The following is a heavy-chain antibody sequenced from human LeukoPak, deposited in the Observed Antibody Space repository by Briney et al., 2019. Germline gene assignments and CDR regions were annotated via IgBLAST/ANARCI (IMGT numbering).Heavy chain of an antibody. Sequence: GGSLRLSCAASGFTFSSYWRSWVRQAPGKGLEWVANIKQDGSEKYYVDSVKGRFTISRDNAKNSLYLQMNSLRAEDTAVYYCARVQWELRGVGSCFDYWGQGTLVTVSS. CDR1: GFTFSSYW. D-gene: IGHD1-26*01. V-gene: IGHV3-7*01. CDR3: ARVQWELRGVGSCFDY. J-gene: IGHJ4*02. CDR2: IKQDGSEK.